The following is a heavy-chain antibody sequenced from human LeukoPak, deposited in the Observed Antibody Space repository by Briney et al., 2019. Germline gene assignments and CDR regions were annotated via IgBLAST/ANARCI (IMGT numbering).Heavy chain of an antibody. CDR1: GFTFSIYA. V-gene: IGHV3-23*01. D-gene: IGHD1-14*01. J-gene: IGHJ4*02. Sequence: PGGSLRVSCAASGFTFSIYAMTWVRQAPGKGLEWVSGISGSDGSTNYADSVKGRFTISRDNSKNTLFLQMNSLRADDTAVYYCVKRTGLHFDFWGQGTLVTVSS. CDR3: VKRTGLHFDF. CDR2: ISGSDGST.